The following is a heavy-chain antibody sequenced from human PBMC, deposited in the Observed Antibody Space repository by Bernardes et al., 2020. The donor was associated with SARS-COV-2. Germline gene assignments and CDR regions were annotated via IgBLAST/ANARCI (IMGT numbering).Heavy chain of an antibody. CDR3: ARKTGHDYGMDV. CDR1: GFTSSSFW. J-gene: IGHJ6*02. CDR2: INSDASNT. V-gene: IGHV3-74*01. D-gene: IGHD3-10*01. Sequence: GGSLRLSCTASGFTSSSFWMHWVRQVPGKGLVWVSRINSDASNTIYADSVKGRFTISRDSSKNTVYLQMDSLTGEDTAVYFCARKTGHDYGMDVWRQGTTVTVSS.